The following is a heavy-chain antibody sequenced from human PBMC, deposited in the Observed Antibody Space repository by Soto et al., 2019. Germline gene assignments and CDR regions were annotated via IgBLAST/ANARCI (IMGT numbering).Heavy chain of an antibody. CDR3: ARTGLSLAAPDWYAFDI. D-gene: IGHD3-16*01. J-gene: IGHJ3*02. Sequence: GASVKVSCKASGYTFTSYYMHWVRQAPGQGLEWVGIINPSGGSTSYAQKFQGRVTMTRDTSTSTVYMELSSLRSEDTAVYYCARTGLSLAAPDWYAFDIWGQGTMVTVSS. CDR2: INPSGGST. CDR1: GYTFTSYY. V-gene: IGHV1-46*01.